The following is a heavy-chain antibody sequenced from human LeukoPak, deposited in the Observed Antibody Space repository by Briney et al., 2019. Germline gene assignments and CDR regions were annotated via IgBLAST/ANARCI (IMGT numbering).Heavy chain of an antibody. D-gene: IGHD3-10*01. CDR1: GYTLTELS. Sequence: ASVKVSCKVSGYTLTELSTHWVRQAPGKGLEWMGGFDPEDGETIYAQKFQGRVTMTEDTSTDTAYMELSSLRSEDTAVYYCATDKEGFGGLDYWGQGTLVTVSS. J-gene: IGHJ4*02. CDR3: ATDKEGFGGLDY. V-gene: IGHV1-24*01. CDR2: FDPEDGET.